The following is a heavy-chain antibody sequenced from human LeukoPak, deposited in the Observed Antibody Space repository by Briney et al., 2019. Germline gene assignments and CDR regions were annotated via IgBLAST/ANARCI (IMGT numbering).Heavy chain of an antibody. J-gene: IGHJ4*02. Sequence: GGSLRLSCAASGFTFSSYGMHWVRQAPGKGREWVAVMWYDGSKKYYADSVKGRFTISRDNSKNRLYLQMNSLRAEDTAVYYCARGDWNYVEYWGQGTLVTVSS. V-gene: IGHV3-33*01. CDR1: GFTFSSYG. CDR3: ARGDWNYVEY. D-gene: IGHD1-1*01. CDR2: MWYDGSKK.